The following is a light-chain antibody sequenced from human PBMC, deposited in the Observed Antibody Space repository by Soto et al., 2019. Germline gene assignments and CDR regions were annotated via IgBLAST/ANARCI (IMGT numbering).Light chain of an antibody. V-gene: IGKV1-12*01. CDR2: GAS. CDR3: LQADRFPLT. CDR1: QGISGL. Sequence: DIQMTQSPPSVSASVGDRVTITCRASQGISGLIAWYQQKPGKAPKLLIHGASSLQSGVPSRFSGSGSGTDFTLTITSLQPEDFATYFCLQADRFPLTFGGGTKVEIK. J-gene: IGKJ4*01.